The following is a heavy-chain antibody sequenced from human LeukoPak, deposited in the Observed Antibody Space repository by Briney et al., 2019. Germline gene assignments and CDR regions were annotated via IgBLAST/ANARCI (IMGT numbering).Heavy chain of an antibody. V-gene: IGHV3-7*05. J-gene: IGHJ4*02. Sequence: PGGSLTLSCAASGFTFSSYWGSWVRQAPGKGLEWVGNINQDGSEKNYVDSVTGRFTIPRDNAKHSLYLQMNSLRAEDTAVYYCATDRSRLLYWGQGTLVTVAS. D-gene: IGHD3-16*01. CDR2: INQDGSEK. CDR3: ATDRSRLLY. CDR1: GFTFSSYW.